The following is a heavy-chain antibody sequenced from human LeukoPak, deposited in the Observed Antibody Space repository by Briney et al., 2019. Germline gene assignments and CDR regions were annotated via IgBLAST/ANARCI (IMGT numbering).Heavy chain of an antibody. CDR3: AGLGYDFWSGYYTAYYGMDV. J-gene: IGHJ6*02. CDR1: GGSISSYY. V-gene: IGHV4-59*12. Sequence: SETLSLTCSVSGGSISSYYWSWIRQPPGKGLEWIGYVSYSGSTNYNPSLKSRVTISLDTSKNQFSLKLSSVTAADTAVYYCAGLGYDFWSGYYTAYYGMDVWGQGTTVTVSS. D-gene: IGHD3-3*01. CDR2: VSYSGST.